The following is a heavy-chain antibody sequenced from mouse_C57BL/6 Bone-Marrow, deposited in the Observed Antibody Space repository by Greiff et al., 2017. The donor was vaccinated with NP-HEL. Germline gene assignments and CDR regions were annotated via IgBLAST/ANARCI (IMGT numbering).Heavy chain of an antibody. CDR2: ILPGSGST. J-gene: IGHJ2*01. Sequence: VQLQQSGAELMKPGASVKLSCKATGYTFTGYWIEWVKQRPGHGLEWIGEILPGSGSTNYNEKFKGKATFTADTSSNTAYMQLSSLTTEDSAIYYCARRGGIGDYDVGDFDDGGQGTTLTVSS. V-gene: IGHV1-9*01. CDR3: ARRGGIGDYDVGDFDD. D-gene: IGHD2-4*01. CDR1: GYTFTGYW.